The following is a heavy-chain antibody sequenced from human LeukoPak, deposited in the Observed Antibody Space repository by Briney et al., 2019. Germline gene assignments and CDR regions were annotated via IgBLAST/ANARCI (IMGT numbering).Heavy chain of an antibody. V-gene: IGHV4-39*07. CDR2: IYYSGST. D-gene: IGHD5-12*01. Sequence: SETLSLTCTVSGGSISRSSYYWGWIRQPPGKGLEWIGSIYYSGSTYYNPSLKSRVTISVDTSKNQFSLKLSSVTAADTAVYYCAREYSGYDLPHYFDYWGQGTLVTVSS. J-gene: IGHJ4*02. CDR3: AREYSGYDLPHYFDY. CDR1: GGSISRSSYY.